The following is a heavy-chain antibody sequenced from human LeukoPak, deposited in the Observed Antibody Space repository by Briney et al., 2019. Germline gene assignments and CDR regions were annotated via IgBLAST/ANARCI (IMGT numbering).Heavy chain of an antibody. D-gene: IGHD5-12*01. CDR3: ARHSRPGYSGYENALYI. V-gene: IGHV4-39*01. CDR1: GGSICSSGSY. CDR2: IYNSGST. Sequence: PSETLSLTCTVSGGSICSSGSYWDWIRQPPGKGLEWIGNIYNSGSTHYTPPLKSRVTMSVDTSKNQFSLRLSSVTATDSAVYYCARHSRPGYSGYENALYIWGAGTMVTVSS. J-gene: IGHJ3*02.